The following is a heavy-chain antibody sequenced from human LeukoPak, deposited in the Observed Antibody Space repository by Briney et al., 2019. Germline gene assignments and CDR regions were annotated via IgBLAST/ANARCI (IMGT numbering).Heavy chain of an antibody. J-gene: IGHJ6*03. V-gene: IGHV1-69*06. D-gene: IGHD2-15*01. CDR3: AINQAGYCGGGSCYRHEFYYMDV. Sequence: SVKVSCKTSGGTFSTYVISWVRQAPGQGLEWMGGIIPVFGTANYAEKFQDRVTITADKSTSTAYMELSSLRSEDTAMYYCAINQAGYCGGGSCYRHEFYYMDVWGKGTSVTVSS. CDR1: GGTFSTYV. CDR2: IIPVFGTA.